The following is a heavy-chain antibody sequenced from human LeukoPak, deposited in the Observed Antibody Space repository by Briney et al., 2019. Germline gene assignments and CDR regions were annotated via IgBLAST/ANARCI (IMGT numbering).Heavy chain of an antibody. J-gene: IGHJ4*02. CDR2: ISSSSSYI. D-gene: IGHD3-9*01. V-gene: IGHV3-21*01. Sequence: SGGSLRLSCAASGFTFSSYSMNWVRQAPGKGLEWVSYISSSSSYIYYADSVKGRFTISRDNAKNSLYLQMNSLRAEDTAVYYCARDEEDYDILTGPPPLFDYWGQGTLVTVSS. CDR1: GFTFSSYS. CDR3: ARDEEDYDILTGPPPLFDY.